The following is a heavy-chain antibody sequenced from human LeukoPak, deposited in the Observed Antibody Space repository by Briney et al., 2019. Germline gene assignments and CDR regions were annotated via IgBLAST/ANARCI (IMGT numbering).Heavy chain of an antibody. V-gene: IGHV1-18*01. CDR2: ISAYNGNT. D-gene: IGHD3-16*01. J-gene: IGHJ6*03. CDR3: ARDMRTARRAYYYCMDV. CDR1: GYTFTNDG. Sequence: ASVKVSCKTSGYTFTNDGISWVRQAPGQGLEWMGWISAYNGNTNYAQKLQGRVTMTTDTSTSTAYMELRSLRSDDTAVYYCARDMRTARRAYYYCMDVWGKGTTVTVSS.